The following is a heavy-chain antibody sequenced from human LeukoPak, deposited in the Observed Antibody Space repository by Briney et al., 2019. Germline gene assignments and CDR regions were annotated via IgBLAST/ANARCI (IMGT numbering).Heavy chain of an antibody. CDR2: INSDGSST. V-gene: IGHV3-74*01. CDR1: GFTFSSYW. J-gene: IGHJ5*02. CDR3: ARDSRPNYYGSGSYYPNWFDP. Sequence: PGGPLRLSCAASGFTFSSYWMHWVRQAPGKGLVWVSRINSDGSSTSYADSVKGRFTISRDNAKNSLYLQMNSLRAEDTAVYYCARDSRPNYYGSGSYYPNWFDPWGQGTLVTVSS. D-gene: IGHD3-10*01.